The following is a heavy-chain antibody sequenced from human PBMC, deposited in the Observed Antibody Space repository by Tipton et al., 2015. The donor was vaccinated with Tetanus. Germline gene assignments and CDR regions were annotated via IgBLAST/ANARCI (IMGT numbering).Heavy chain of an antibody. J-gene: IGHJ6*03. CDR3: ARCLASSDSYYYYYMDV. V-gene: IGHV1-69*01. D-gene: IGHD3-3*02. CDR2: IIPLFGSA. Sequence: QSGAEVKKPGSSVRVSCKASGGTFSNYPISWVRQAPGRGLEWVGGIIPLFGSANYAQEFQGRASITADEVTDTAYMELSSLRSEDTAVYYCARCLASSDSYYYYYMDVWGQGTTVTVSS. CDR1: GGTFSNYP.